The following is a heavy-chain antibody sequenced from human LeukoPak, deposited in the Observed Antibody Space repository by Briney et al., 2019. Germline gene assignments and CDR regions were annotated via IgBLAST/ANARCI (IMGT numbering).Heavy chain of an antibody. V-gene: IGHV1-69*13. J-gene: IGHJ3*02. Sequence: GASVMVSCKASGGTFSSYAISWVRQAPGQGLEWMGGIIPIFGTANYAQKFQGRVTITADESTSTAYMELSSLRSEDTAVYYCARSTGSPGAFDIWGQGTMVTVSS. CDR1: GGTFSSYA. CDR2: IIPIFGTA. CDR3: ARSTGSPGAFDI. D-gene: IGHD1-26*01.